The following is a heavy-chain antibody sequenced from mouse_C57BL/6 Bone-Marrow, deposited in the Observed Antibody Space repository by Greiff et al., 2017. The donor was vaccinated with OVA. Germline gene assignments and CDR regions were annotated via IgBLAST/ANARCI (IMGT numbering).Heavy chain of an antibody. CDR3: ASITTVVARYCDV. Sequence: DVMLVESGGGLVKPGGSLKLSCAASGFTFSSYAMSWVRQTPEKRLEWVATISDGGSYTYYPDNVKGRFTISRDNAKNNLYLQMSHLKSEDTAMYYCASITTVVARYCDVWGTGTTVTVSS. J-gene: IGHJ1*03. CDR2: ISDGGSYT. V-gene: IGHV5-4*03. CDR1: GFTFSSYA. D-gene: IGHD1-1*01.